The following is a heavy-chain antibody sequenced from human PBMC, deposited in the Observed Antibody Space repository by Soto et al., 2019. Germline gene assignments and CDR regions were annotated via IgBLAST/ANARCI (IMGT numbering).Heavy chain of an antibody. V-gene: IGHV3-23*01. CDR1: GFTFSSYA. CDR2: ISGSGGST. J-gene: IGHJ4*02. CDR3: AKYHDTAMVKYYFDY. D-gene: IGHD5-18*01. Sequence: PGGSLRLSCAASGFTFSSYAMSWVRQAPGKGLEWVSAISGSGGSTYYADSVKGRFTISRDNSKNTLYLQMNSLRAGDTAVYYCAKYHDTAMVKYYFDYWGQGTLVTVSS.